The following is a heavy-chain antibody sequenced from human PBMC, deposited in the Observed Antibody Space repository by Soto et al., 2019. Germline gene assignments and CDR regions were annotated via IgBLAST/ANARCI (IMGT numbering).Heavy chain of an antibody. D-gene: IGHD3-10*01. CDR1: GGSISSGGYY. CDR3: ARVVVRGTNWFDP. CDR2: IYYSGST. J-gene: IGHJ5*02. Sequence: SETLSLTCTVSGGSISSGGYYWILIRQHPGKGLEWIGYIYYSGSTYCNPSLKSRVTISVDTSKNQFSLKLSSVTAADTAVYYCARVVVRGTNWFDPWGQGTLVTVSS. V-gene: IGHV4-31*03.